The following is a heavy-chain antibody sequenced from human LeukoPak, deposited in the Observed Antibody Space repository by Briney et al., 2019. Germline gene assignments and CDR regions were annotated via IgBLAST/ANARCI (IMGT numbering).Heavy chain of an antibody. D-gene: IGHD1-7*01. CDR2: INTNTGNP. CDR1: GYTFTSYA. Sequence: ASVKVSCKASGYTFTSYAMNWVRQAPGQGLEWMGWINTNTGNPTYAQGFTGRFVFSLDTSVSTAYLQISSLKAEDTAVYYCARAAAGNWNYGSAFDIRGQGTMVTVSS. J-gene: IGHJ3*02. CDR3: ARAAAGNWNYGSAFDI. V-gene: IGHV7-4-1*02.